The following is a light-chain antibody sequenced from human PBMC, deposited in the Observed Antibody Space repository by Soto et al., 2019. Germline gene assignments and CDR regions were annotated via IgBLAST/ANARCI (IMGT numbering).Light chain of an antibody. CDR2: SNN. CDR3: AAWDDGLNGAVL. J-gene: IGLJ2*01. V-gene: IGLV1-44*01. Sequence: QSVLTQPPSASGTPGQRVTISCSGSSSNIGSNTVNWYQQLPGTAPKLLIYSNNPRPSGVPDRFSGSKSGTSASLAISGLQSEDEADYYCAAWDDGLNGAVLFGGGTKLTVL. CDR1: SSNIGSNT.